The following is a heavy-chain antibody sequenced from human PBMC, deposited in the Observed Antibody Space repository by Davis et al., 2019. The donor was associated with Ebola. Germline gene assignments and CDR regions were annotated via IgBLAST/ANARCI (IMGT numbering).Heavy chain of an antibody. CDR2: IQNKAKSYTT. V-gene: IGHV3-72*01. J-gene: IGHJ4*02. D-gene: IGHD2-21*02. CDR1: GFTFSAHY. CDR3: ARGRLLDF. Sequence: PGGSLRLSCAASGFTFSAHYVGWVRQAPGKGLEWVGLIQNKAKSYTTQYAASVQGRFTISRDDSKNSLFLQMDSLKTGDTAVYYCARGRLLDFWGQGTLVTVSS.